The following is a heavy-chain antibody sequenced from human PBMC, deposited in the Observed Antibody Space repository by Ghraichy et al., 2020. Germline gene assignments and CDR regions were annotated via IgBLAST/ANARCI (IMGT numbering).Heavy chain of an antibody. CDR2: ISGSGGST. CDR3: ARPLTTVVVAPDYYYYYYGMDV. J-gene: IGHJ6*02. Sequence: GGSLRLSCAASGFTFSSYAMSWVRQAPGKGLEWVSAISGSGGSTYYADSVKGRFTISRDNSKNTLYLQMNSLRAEDTAVYYCARPLTTVVVAPDYYYYYYGMDVWGQGTTVTVSS. D-gene: IGHD3-22*01. CDR1: GFTFSSYA. V-gene: IGHV3-23*01.